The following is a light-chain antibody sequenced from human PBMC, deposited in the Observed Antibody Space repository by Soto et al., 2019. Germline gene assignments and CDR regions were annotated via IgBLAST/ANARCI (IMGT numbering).Light chain of an antibody. J-gene: IGKJ1*01. CDR2: KAS. V-gene: IGKV1-5*03. Sequence: DIQMTQSPSTLSASVGDRVTITCRASQSISSWLAWYQQKPGKAPKLLIYKASTLKSGVPSRFSGSGSGTEFTLTISSLQPDDFATYYCQHYTSYSEVFGQGTKVDI. CDR1: QSISSW. CDR3: QHYTSYSEV.